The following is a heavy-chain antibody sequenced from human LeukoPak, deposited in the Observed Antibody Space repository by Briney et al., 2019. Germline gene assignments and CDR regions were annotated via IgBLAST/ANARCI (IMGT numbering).Heavy chain of an antibody. J-gene: IGHJ6*02. V-gene: IGHV3-21*01. CDR3: AREVIRGYSGYDFGAYYYYGMDV. CDR1: GFTFSSYS. CDR2: ISSSSSYI. D-gene: IGHD5-12*01. Sequence: GGSLRLSCAASGFTFSSYSMNWVRQAPGKGLEGVSSISSSSSYIYYADSVKGRFTISRDNAKNSLYLQMNSLRAEDTAVYYCAREVIRGYSGYDFGAYYYYGMDVWGQGTRSPSP.